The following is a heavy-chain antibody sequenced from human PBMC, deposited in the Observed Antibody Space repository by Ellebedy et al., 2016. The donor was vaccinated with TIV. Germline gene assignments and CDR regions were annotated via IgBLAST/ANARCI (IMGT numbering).Heavy chain of an antibody. CDR3: ANLGGIAAAGTNGVAFDI. D-gene: IGHD6-13*01. V-gene: IGHV3-9*03. CDR2: ISWNNGSR. J-gene: IGHJ3*02. CDR1: GFTFDDYG. Sequence: GGSLRLSCAASGFTFDDYGMHWVRQAPGKGLEWVSGISWNNGSRGYADSVKGRFTISRDNAKNSLYLQMNSLRAEDMAVYYCANLGGIAAAGTNGVAFDIWGQGTMVTVSS.